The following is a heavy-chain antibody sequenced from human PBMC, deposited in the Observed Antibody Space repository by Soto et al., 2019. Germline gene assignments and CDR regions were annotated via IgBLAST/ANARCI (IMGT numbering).Heavy chain of an antibody. V-gene: IGHV3-13*01. Sequence: DVQLVESGGGLVQPGGSLRLSCEASGFTFSGYDMHWVRQAAGERLEWVSAIATSGNTYYAGSVKGRFTISRENAKNSLYLQINNVRAGDTAVYYCAREYDDWGYWYFDLWGRGTLVTVSS. CDR3: AREYDDWGYWYFDL. D-gene: IGHD7-27*01. CDR2: IATSGNT. CDR1: GFTFSGYD. J-gene: IGHJ2*01.